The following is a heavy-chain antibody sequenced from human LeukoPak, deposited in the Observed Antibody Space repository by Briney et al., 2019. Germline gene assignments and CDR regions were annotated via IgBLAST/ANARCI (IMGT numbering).Heavy chain of an antibody. CDR3: ARGGSGSRGFDY. V-gene: IGHV3-21*01. J-gene: IGHJ4*02. D-gene: IGHD3-10*01. CDR2: ISSSSSYI. Sequence: GGSLRLSCAASGFTFSSYWMSWVRQAPGKGLEWVSSISSSSSYIYYADSVKGRFTISRDNAKNSLYLQMNSLRAEDTAVYYCARGGSGSRGFDYWGQGTLVTVSS. CDR1: GFTFSSYW.